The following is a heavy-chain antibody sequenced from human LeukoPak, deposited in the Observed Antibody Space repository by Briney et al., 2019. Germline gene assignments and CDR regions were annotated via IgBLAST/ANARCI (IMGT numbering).Heavy chain of an antibody. Sequence: SCKASGGTFSSYAFHWVRQAPGKGLGWVAVISDDGTNKNYGDSVKGRFTISRDNSKNTLYLQMNSLRAEDTAVYYCARGSEGSCSSTSCPRYFQHWGQGTLVTVSS. CDR2: ISDDGTNK. CDR3: ARGSEGSCSSTSCPRYFQH. V-gene: IGHV3-30-3*01. J-gene: IGHJ1*01. CDR1: GGTFSSYA. D-gene: IGHD2-2*01.